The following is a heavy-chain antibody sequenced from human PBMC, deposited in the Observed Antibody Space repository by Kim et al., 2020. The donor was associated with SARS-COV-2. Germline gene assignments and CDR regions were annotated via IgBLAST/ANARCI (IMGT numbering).Heavy chain of an antibody. D-gene: IGHD3-22*01. Sequence: SVKVSCKASGGTFSSYAISWVRQAPGQGLEWMGGIIPIFGTANYAQKFQGRVTITADESTSTAYMELSSLRSEDTAVYYCAREYPADRGTGDWYFDLWGRGTLVTVSS. CDR2: IIPIFGTA. CDR1: GGTFSSYA. CDR3: AREYPADRGTGDWYFDL. V-gene: IGHV1-69*13. J-gene: IGHJ2*01.